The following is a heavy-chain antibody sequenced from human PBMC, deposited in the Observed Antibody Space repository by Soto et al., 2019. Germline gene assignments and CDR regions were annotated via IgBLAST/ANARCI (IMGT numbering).Heavy chain of an antibody. D-gene: IGHD4-17*01. J-gene: IGHJ4*02. Sequence: QITLKESGPTLVKPTQTLTLTCTFSGFSLSTSGVGVGWIRQPPGKALEWLALIYWDDDKRYSPSLKSRLTSTKDTXXNXVXXTMTSMDPVDTATYYCAQLQTGDYGDSEVRVYFDYWGQGTLVTVSS. CDR1: GFSLSTSGVG. CDR2: IYWDDDK. V-gene: IGHV2-5*02. CDR3: AQLQTGDYGDSEVRVYFDY.